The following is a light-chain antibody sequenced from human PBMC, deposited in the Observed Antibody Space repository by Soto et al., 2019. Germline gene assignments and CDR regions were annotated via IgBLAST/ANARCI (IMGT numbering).Light chain of an antibody. CDR1: QSLLHDNGNTY. CDR3: MQALQIPYT. CDR2: LGS. V-gene: IGKV2-28*01. J-gene: IGKJ3*01. Sequence: IVMTQSPLSLPVTPGEPASISCRSSQSLLHDNGNTYLDWYLQKPGQSQQLLFYLGSIRACGVPARLSDSGSGRDFTLKISRRKAEDVGVYYCMQALQIPYTFGPGTKVEI.